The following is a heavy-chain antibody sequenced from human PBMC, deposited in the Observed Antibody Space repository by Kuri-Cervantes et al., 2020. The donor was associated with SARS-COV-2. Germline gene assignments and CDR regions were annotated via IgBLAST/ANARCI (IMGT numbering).Heavy chain of an antibody. J-gene: IGHJ4*02. CDR1: GGTFSSYA. CDR2: ISPIFGTA. CDR3: ARDAIRDGYNEGY. Sequence: SVKVSCKASGGTFSSYAISWVRQAPGQGLEWMGGISPIFGTANYAQKFQGRVTITADKSTSTAYMELSSLRSEDTAVYYCARDAIRDGYNEGYWGQGTLVTVSS. V-gene: IGHV1-69*06. D-gene: IGHD5-24*01.